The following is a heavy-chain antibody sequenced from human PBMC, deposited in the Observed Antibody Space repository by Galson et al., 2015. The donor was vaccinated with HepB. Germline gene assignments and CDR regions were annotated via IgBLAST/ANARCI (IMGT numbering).Heavy chain of an antibody. V-gene: IGHV1-18*04. J-gene: IGHJ3*02. CDR1: GYTFTSYG. CDR2: ISAYNGNT. CDR3: ARWGRGYSYGYSTPPGKNAFDI. Sequence: QSGAEVKKPGTSVKVSCKASGYTFTSYGISWVRQAPGQGLEWMGWISAYNGNTNYAQKLQGRVTMTTDTSTSTAYMELRSLRSDDTAVYYCARWGRGYSYGYSTPPGKNAFDIWGQGTMVTVSS. D-gene: IGHD5-18*01.